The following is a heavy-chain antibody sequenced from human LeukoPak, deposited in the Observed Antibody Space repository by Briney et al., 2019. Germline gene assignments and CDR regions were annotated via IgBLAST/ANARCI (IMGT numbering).Heavy chain of an antibody. CDR2: ISWNSGSI. J-gene: IGHJ4*02. D-gene: IGHD3-9*01. CDR1: GFTFDDYA. V-gene: IGHV3-9*01. CDR3: ARGSLRYDILTGYYTYFDC. Sequence: GGSLRLSCAASGFTFDDYAMHWVRQAPGKGLEWVSGISWNSGSIGYADSVKGRFTISRDNAKNTLYLQMNSLRAEDTAVYYCARGSLRYDILTGYYTYFDCWGQGTLVTVSS.